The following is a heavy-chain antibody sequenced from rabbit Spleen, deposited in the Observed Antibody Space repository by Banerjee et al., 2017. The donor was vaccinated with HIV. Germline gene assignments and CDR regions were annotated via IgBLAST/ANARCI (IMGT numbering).Heavy chain of an antibody. V-gene: IGHV1S45*01. J-gene: IGHJ6*01. D-gene: IGHD8-1*01. CDR3: ARDSGTSFSTYGMDL. CDR2: IDTGSSGFT. Sequence: QEQLEESGGDLVKPEGSLTLTCKASGFSFSSSYYMCWVRQAPGKGLEWIACIDTGSSGFTYFASWAKGRFTISKTSSTTVTLQVTSLTAADTATYFCARDSGTSFSTYGMDLWGQGTLVTVS. CDR1: GFSFSSSYY.